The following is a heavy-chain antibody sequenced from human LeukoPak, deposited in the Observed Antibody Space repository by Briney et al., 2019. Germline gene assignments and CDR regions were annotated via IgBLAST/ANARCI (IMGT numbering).Heavy chain of an antibody. CDR1: GFTFGSYS. CDR2: ISSSSSYI. D-gene: IGHD3-10*01. V-gene: IGHV3-21*01. J-gene: IGHJ6*02. CDR3: ARDYGPSYDGMDV. Sequence: GGSLRLSCAASGFTFGSYSMNWVRQAPGKGLEWVSSISSSSSYIYYADSVKGRFTISRDNAKNSLYLQMNSLRAGDTAVYYCARDYGPSYDGMDVWGQGTTVTVSS.